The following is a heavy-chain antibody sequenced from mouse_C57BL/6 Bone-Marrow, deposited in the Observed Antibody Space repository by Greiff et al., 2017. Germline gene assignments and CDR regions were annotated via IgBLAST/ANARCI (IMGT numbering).Heavy chain of an antibody. CDR1: GFTFSSSG. V-gene: IGHV5-6*01. CDR3: ARHVTSPLYYFDY. J-gene: IGHJ2*01. Sequence: EVQRVESGGDLVKPGGSLKLSCAASGFTFSSSGMSWVRQTPDKRLEWVATISSGGSYTYYPDSVKGRFTISRDNAKNTLYLQMSSLKSEDTAMYYCARHVTSPLYYFDYWGQGTTLTVSS. CDR2: ISSGGSYT. D-gene: IGHD2-12*01.